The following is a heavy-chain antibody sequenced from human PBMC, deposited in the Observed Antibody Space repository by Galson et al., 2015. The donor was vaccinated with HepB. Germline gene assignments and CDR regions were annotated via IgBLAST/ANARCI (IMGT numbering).Heavy chain of an antibody. CDR1: GFTFSDYY. J-gene: IGHJ5*02. D-gene: IGHD4-11*01. CDR3: ARDHAYVGDYRWFDP. Sequence: SLRLSCAASGFTFSDYYMSWIRQAPGKGLEWVSYISSSSSYTNYADSVKGRFTISRDNAKNSLYLQMNSLRAEDTAVYYCARDHAYVGDYRWFDPWGQGTLVTVSS. V-gene: IGHV3-11*06. CDR2: ISSSSSYT.